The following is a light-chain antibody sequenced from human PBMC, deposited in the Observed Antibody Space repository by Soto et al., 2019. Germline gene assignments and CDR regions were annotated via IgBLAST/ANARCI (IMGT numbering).Light chain of an antibody. Sequence: EVVMRQSPATLSLSPGDRATLSCRASQSVGTLYLAWYQQKPGQAPRLLISATSTRATGFPARFSGSGSGTEFTLTISSLQSEDFAVYYCQQYNGWPITFGQGTRLEIK. CDR2: ATS. CDR1: QSVGTLY. J-gene: IGKJ5*01. CDR3: QQYNGWPIT. V-gene: IGKV3-15*01.